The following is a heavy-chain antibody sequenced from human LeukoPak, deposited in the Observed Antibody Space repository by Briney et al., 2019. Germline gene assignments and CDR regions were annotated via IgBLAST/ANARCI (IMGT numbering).Heavy chain of an antibody. CDR3: ARMHYYDSGGSNWFDP. Sequence: ASVKVSCKASGGTFSNYAISWVRQAPGQGLEWMGGIIPIFGTTYYAQKFQGRVTITADKSTSTAYMELSSLRSEDTAVYYCARMHYYDSGGSNWFDPWGQGTLVTVSS. D-gene: IGHD3-10*01. CDR1: GGTFSNYA. CDR2: IIPIFGTT. J-gene: IGHJ5*02. V-gene: IGHV1-69*06.